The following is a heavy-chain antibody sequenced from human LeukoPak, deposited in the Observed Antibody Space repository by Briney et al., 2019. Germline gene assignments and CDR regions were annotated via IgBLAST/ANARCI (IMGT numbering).Heavy chain of an antibody. D-gene: IGHD3-3*01. CDR2: IIPIFGTA. Sequence: SVKVSCKASGGTFSSYAISWVRQAPGQGLEWMGGIIPIFGTANYAQKFQGRVTITADESTSTAYMELSSLRSEDTAVYYCARAHYDFWSGHPTGFDPWGQGTLGTVSS. CDR1: GGTFSSYA. J-gene: IGHJ5*02. CDR3: ARAHYDFWSGHPTGFDP. V-gene: IGHV1-69*13.